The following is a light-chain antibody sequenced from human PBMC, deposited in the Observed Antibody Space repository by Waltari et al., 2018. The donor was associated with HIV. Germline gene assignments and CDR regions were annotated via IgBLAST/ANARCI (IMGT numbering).Light chain of an antibody. CDR1: QNVGLN. CDR2: GAS. CDR3: QQYNDWPLA. Sequence: VMTQSPVTLSVSPGERATLSCRASQNVGLNVAWYQQSPGRAPRLLIYGASTRATGVPGRFSASGSGTEFTLTINSLQSADFAVYFCQQYNDWPLAFGGGTTV. V-gene: IGKV3-15*01. J-gene: IGKJ4*01.